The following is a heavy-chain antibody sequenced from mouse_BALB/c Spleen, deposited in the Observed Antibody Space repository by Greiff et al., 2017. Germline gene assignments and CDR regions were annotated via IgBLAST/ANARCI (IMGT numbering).Heavy chain of an antibody. CDR3: ARSLYYDYDGGFAY. CDR2: INPSTGYT. V-gene: IGHV1-7*01. CDR1: GYTFTSYW. Sequence: QVQLQQSGAELAKPGASVKMSCKASGYTFTSYWMHWVKQRPGQGLEWNGYINPSTGYTEYNQKFKDKATLTADKSSSTAYMQLSSLTSEDSAVYYCARSLYYDYDGGFAYWGQGTLVTVSA. J-gene: IGHJ3*01. D-gene: IGHD2-4*01.